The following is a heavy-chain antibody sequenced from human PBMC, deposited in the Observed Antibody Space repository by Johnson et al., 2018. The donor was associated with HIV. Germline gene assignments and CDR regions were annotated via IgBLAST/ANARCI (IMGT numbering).Heavy chain of an antibody. J-gene: IGHJ3*02. Sequence: EVQLVESGGGLVQPGGSLRLSCAASGFTFSSYWMSWVRQAPGKGLEWVANIKQDGSEKYYVDSVKGRFTISRDNAKNSLYLQMNSLRAEDTAVYYCARVYLSSNWYSYDAFDIWGQGTMVTVSS. CDR1: GFTFSSYW. D-gene: IGHD6-13*01. CDR2: IKQDGSEK. V-gene: IGHV3-7*01. CDR3: ARVYLSSNWYSYDAFDI.